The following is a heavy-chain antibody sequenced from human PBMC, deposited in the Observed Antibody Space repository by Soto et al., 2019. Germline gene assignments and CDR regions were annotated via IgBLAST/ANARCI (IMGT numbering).Heavy chain of an antibody. V-gene: IGHV4-34*01. CDR2: INHSGST. D-gene: IGHD6-13*01. Sequence: SETLSLTCAVYGGSFSGYYWSWIRQPPGKGLEWIGEINHSGSTNYNPSLKSRVTISVDTSKNQFSLKLSSVTAADTAVYYCARGGNLAAARIDYWGQGTLVTVPS. J-gene: IGHJ4*02. CDR3: ARGGNLAAARIDY. CDR1: GGSFSGYY.